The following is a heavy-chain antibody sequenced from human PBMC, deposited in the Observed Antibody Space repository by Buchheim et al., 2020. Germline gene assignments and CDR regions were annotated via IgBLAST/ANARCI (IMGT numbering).Heavy chain of an antibody. D-gene: IGHD3-22*01. CDR3: ARDLFGGSSGYFPSPIDY. Sequence: QVQLVESGGGVVQPGRFLRLPCAASGFTFRSYGRHWVRQAPGKGLAWVDVIWSDGSTKYFGDSVKGRCNISRDNSKNTLYLQMNSLRAEDTAVYYCARDLFGGSSGYFPSPIDYWGQGTL. CDR1: GFTFRSYG. J-gene: IGHJ4*02. V-gene: IGHV3-33*01. CDR2: IWSDGSTK.